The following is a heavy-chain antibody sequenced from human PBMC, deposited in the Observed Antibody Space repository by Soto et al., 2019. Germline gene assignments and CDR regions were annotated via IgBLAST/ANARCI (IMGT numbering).Heavy chain of an antibody. CDR2: ISYDGSNK. CDR1: GFTFSSYG. D-gene: IGHD6-19*01. Sequence: QVQLVESGGGVVQPGRSLRLSCAASGFTFSSYGMHWVRQAPGKGLEWVAVISYDGSNKYYADSVKGRFTISRDNSKNTLYLQMNSLRAEDTAVYYCAKCRGYSSGWYPYYYGMDVWGQGTTVTVSS. V-gene: IGHV3-30*18. J-gene: IGHJ6*02. CDR3: AKCRGYSSGWYPYYYGMDV.